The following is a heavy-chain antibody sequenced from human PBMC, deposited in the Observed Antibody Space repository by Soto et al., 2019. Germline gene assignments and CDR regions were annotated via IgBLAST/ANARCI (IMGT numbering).Heavy chain of an antibody. V-gene: IGHV4-39*01. CDR2: IYYSGST. Sequence: SETLSLTCTVSGDSISSSSYYWDWIRQPPGKGLEWIGSIYYSGSTYYNPSLKSRVTISVDTSKNQFSLKLSSVTAADTAVYYCARARSGDRIFDSWGQGALVTVSS. CDR3: ARARSGDRIFDS. J-gene: IGHJ4*02. D-gene: IGHD2-21*02. CDR1: GDSISSSSYY.